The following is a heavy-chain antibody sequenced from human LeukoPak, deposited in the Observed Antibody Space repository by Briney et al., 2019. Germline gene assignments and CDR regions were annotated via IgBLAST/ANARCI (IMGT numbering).Heavy chain of an antibody. V-gene: IGHV3-7*03. CDR3: ARDLSSRDAF. D-gene: IGHD6-13*01. CDR2: IHQNGGTE. CDR1: GLTVSNYW. J-gene: IGHJ4*02. Sequence: PGGSLILSCAASGLTVSNYWMSWVRQAPGEGLEWVACIHQNGGTEYYVDSVKGRFAIFRDNSKNPLHLQMSSLTVEDTAVYYCARDLSSRDAFWGQGTLVIVSS.